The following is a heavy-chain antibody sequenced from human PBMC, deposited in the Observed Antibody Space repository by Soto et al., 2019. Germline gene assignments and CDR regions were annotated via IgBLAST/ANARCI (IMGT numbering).Heavy chain of an antibody. CDR1: GRTIRRYY. D-gene: IGHD3-10*01. CDR2: IYYSGRT. Sequence: AQSLTCTACGRTIRRYYWCWMRQYPGKGLECIGDIYYSGRTNYHPSLKSRVTISVDTSKNQVSLKLSSVTAADTAVYYCARVPYGSGRPLNDYYYMDVWGKGTTVTVSS. V-gene: IGHV4-59*01. J-gene: IGHJ6*03. CDR3: ARVPYGSGRPLNDYYYMDV.